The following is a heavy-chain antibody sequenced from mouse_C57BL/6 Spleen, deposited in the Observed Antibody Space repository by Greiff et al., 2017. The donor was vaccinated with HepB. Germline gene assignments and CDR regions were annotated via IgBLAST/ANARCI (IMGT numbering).Heavy chain of an antibody. Sequence: QVHVKQPGTELVKPGASVKLSCKASGYTFTSYWMHWVKQRPGQGLEWIGNINPSNGGTNYNEKFKSKATLTVDKSSSTAYMQLSSLTSEDSAVYYCARSGYYGSSYWYFDVWGTGTTVTVSS. J-gene: IGHJ1*03. CDR3: ARSGYYGSSYWYFDV. D-gene: IGHD1-1*01. V-gene: IGHV1-53*01. CDR2: INPSNGGT. CDR1: GYTFTSYW.